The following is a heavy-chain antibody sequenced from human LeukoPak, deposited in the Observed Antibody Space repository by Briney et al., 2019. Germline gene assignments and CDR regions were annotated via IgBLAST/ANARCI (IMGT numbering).Heavy chain of an antibody. CDR3: ARGLRYFDWTPSDV. CDR2: INHSGST. Sequence: SETLSLTCAVYGGSFSGYYWSWIRQPPGKGLEWIGEINHSGSTNYNPSLKSRVTISVDTSKNQFSLKLSSVTAADTAVYYCARGLRYFDWTPSDVWGQGTTVTVSS. V-gene: IGHV4-34*01. CDR1: GGSFSGYY. D-gene: IGHD3-9*01. J-gene: IGHJ6*02.